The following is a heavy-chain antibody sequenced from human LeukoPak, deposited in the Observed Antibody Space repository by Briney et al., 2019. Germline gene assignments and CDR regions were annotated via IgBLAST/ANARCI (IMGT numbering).Heavy chain of an antibody. CDR2: INAGNGDT. J-gene: IGHJ6*02. V-gene: IGHV1-3*01. D-gene: IGHD2-2*02. Sequence: ASVKVSCKASGYTFAKYAIHWVRQAPGQRLEWMGWINAGNGDTRYSQKFQGGVTLTRDTSASTAYMELSSLRSEDTAVYYCARVGYCSSTSCYTPNYYYYYGMDVWGQGTTVTVSS. CDR1: GYTFAKYA. CDR3: ARVGYCSSTSCYTPNYYYYYGMDV.